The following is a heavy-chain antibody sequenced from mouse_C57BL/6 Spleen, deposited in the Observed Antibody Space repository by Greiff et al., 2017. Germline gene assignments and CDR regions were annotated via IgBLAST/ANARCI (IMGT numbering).Heavy chain of an antibody. CDR2: IDPSDSYT. J-gene: IGHJ2*01. V-gene: IGHV1-50*01. CDR3: ARSTYDYDGYYFDY. Sequence: VQLQQSGAELVKPGASVKLSCKASGYTFTSYWMQWVKQRPGQGLEWIGEIDPSDSYTNYNQKFKGKATLTVDTSSSTAYMQLSSLTSEDSAVYYCARSTYDYDGYYFDYWGQGTTLTVSS. CDR1: GYTFTSYW. D-gene: IGHD2-4*01.